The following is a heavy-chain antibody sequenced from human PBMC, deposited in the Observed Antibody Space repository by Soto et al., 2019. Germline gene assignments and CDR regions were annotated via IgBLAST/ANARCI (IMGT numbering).Heavy chain of an antibody. CDR1: GFDFSSFA. J-gene: IGHJ4*02. CDR3: AKDMYYDFWSGYSDD. CDR2: VSGSGYSA. V-gene: IGHV3-23*01. Sequence: PGGSLRLSCAASGFDFSSFAMSWVRQAPGKGLEWVSVVSGSGYSAYYADSVKGGRFTISRDNSKNMLYLQMNSLRAEDTAVYYCAKDMYYDFWSGYSDDWGQGALVTVSS. D-gene: IGHD3-3*01.